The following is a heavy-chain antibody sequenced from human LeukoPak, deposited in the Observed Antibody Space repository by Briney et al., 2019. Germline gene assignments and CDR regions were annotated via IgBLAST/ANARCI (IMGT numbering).Heavy chain of an antibody. V-gene: IGHV4-59*01. CDR1: GGSISSYY. Sequence: PSETLSLTCTVSGGSISSYYWRWLRQPPGKGLEWIAYIYYSGSTNYNPSLKNRVTITVDTTKNQFSLKLSSVTAADTAVYYCARARGSYFPGWYFDLWGRGTLVTVSS. CDR3: ARARGSYFPGWYFDL. J-gene: IGHJ2*01. D-gene: IGHD1-26*01. CDR2: IYYSGST.